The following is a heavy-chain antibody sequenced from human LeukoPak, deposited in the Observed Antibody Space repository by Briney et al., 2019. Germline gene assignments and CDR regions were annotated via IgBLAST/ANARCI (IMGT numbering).Heavy chain of an antibody. CDR3: AIHGGGTIRIEAFDV. Sequence: PGGSLRLSCTASGFTLADYAMSWVRQAPGKGLEWVAFIRYDGSNKYYADAVKGRFTISRDNSKNTLYLQMNSLRDEDTALYYCAIHGGGTIRIEAFDVWGQGTMVTISS. J-gene: IGHJ3*01. D-gene: IGHD3-3*01. V-gene: IGHV3-30*02. CDR1: GFTLADYA. CDR2: IRYDGSNK.